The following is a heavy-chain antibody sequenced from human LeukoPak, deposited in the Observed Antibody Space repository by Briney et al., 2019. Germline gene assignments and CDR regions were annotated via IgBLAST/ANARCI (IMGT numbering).Heavy chain of an antibody. J-gene: IGHJ6*03. CDR1: GGSISSGGYY. V-gene: IGHV4-61*02. CDR2: IYTSGST. Sequence: PSETLSLTCTVSGGSISSGGYYWSWIRQPAGKGLEWIGRIYTSGSTNYNPSLKSRVTMSVDTSKNQFSLKLSSVTAADTAVYYCARGVVAAAGPYYMDVWGKGTTVTVSS. D-gene: IGHD6-13*01. CDR3: ARGVVAAAGPYYMDV.